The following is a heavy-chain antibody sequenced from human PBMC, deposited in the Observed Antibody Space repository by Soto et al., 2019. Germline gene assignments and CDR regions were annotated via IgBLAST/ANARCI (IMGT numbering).Heavy chain of an antibody. CDR3: ARPLRDRNYYYGMAV. Sequence: QVQLVQSGAEMQQPEASVRVSCKASGGTFSKYAFSWVRQAPGQGLEWLGGTIPMFGTPNYAQKFQGRVAISADVSTATVYMELSSLRSEDTAVYFCARPLRDRNYYYGMAVWGQGTTVTVSS. CDR2: TIPMFGTP. J-gene: IGHJ6*02. CDR1: GGTFSKYA. D-gene: IGHD3-22*01. V-gene: IGHV1-69*01.